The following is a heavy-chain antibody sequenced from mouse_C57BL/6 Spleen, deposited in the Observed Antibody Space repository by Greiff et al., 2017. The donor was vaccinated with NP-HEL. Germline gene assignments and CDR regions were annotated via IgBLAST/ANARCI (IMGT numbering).Heavy chain of an antibody. D-gene: IGHD2-3*01. CDR2: IDPENGDT. CDR3: TRKASDGYYEAMDY. V-gene: IGHV14-4*01. J-gene: IGHJ4*01. CDR1: GFNIKDDY. Sequence: EVQLQQSGAELVRPGASVKLSCTASGFNIKDDYMHWVKQRPEQGLEWIGWIDPENGDTEYASKFQGKATITADTSSNTAYLQLSSLTSEDTAVYYCTRKASDGYYEAMDYWGQGTSVTVSS.